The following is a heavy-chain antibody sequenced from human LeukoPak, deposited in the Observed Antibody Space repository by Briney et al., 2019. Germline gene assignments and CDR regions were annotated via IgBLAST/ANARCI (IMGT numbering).Heavy chain of an antibody. V-gene: IGHV4-39*07. CDR2: IYYTWRT. CDR1: GGSISSSSYY. D-gene: IGHD4-17*01. CDR3: ARPRYGDTSWFDP. J-gene: IGHJ5*02. Sequence: PSETLSLTCTVSGGSISSSSYYWGWIRQPPGKGLEWIGFIYYTWRTFYNPSLKSRVTISIDMSKNQFSLKLRSVIAADTAVYYCARPRYGDTSWFDPWGQGTVVTVSS.